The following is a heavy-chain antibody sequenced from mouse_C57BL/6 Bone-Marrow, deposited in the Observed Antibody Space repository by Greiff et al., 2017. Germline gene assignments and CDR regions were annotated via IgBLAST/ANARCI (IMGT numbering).Heavy chain of an antibody. J-gene: IGHJ3*01. V-gene: IGHV1-15*01. D-gene: IGHD1-1*01. CDR2: IDPETGGT. CDR1: GYTFTDYE. CDR3: TRGGGSSLFAY. Sequence: VQLQQSGAELVRPGASVTLSCKASGYTFTDYEMHWVKQTPVHGLEWIGAIDPETGGTAYNQKFKGKAILTADKSSSTAYMELRSLTSEDSAVYYCTRGGGSSLFAYWGQGTLVTVSA.